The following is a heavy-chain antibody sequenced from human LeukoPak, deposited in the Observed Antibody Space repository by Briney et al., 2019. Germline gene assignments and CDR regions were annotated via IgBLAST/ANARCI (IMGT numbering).Heavy chain of an antibody. V-gene: IGHV4-39*07. D-gene: IGHD6-13*01. Sequence: PSETLSLTCTVSGCSISSSSYYWGWIRQPPGKGLEWIGSIYYSGSTYYNPSLKSRVTISVDTSKNQFSLKLSSVTAADTAVYYCARMSAAGDYWGQGTLVTVSS. CDR1: GCSISSSSYY. CDR2: IYYSGST. J-gene: IGHJ4*02. CDR3: ARMSAAGDY.